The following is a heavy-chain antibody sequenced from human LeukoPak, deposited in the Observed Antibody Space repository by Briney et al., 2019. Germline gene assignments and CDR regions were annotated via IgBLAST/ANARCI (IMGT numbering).Heavy chain of an antibody. V-gene: IGHV1-18*01. CDR2: ISAYNRKT. CDR3: ARQGLLPRYFDY. CDR1: GYSFSTYG. Sequence: ASVKVSCKASGYSFSTYGIAWVRQAPGQGLEWMGWISAYNRKTNYAQKFQGRVTMTTDSSTSTAYMELRSLRSDDTAMYYCARQGLLPRYFDYWGQGTLVTVSS. J-gene: IGHJ4*02. D-gene: IGHD2-15*01.